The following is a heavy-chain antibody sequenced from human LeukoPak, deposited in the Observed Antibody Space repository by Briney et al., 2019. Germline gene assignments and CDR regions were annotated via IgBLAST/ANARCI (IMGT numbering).Heavy chain of an antibody. CDR2: IQQGGTT. V-gene: IGHV3-15*01. J-gene: IGHJ4*02. Sequence: PGGSLRLSCAPSGFIFNGAWLSWVRQAPGKGLEWIGRIQQGGTTDYAAPVKGRFTISRDDSKATLYLQMNSLKTEDTAIYYCTTVTHFYLGGQGTLVTVSS. CDR3: TTVTHFYL. CDR1: GFIFNGAW. D-gene: IGHD2-15*01.